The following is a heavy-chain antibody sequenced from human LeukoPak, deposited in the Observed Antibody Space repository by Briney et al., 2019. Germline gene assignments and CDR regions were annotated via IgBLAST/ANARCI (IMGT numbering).Heavy chain of an antibody. Sequence: SETLSLTCTVSGGSISHYYWSWIRQSPGKGLEWIGYIYYSGTTSYNPSLKSRVTISVDTSRNQFSLQLRSVTAADTAVYYCASLYCSGGSCYYSVWGQGTTVTVSS. CDR3: ASLYCSGGSCYYSV. J-gene: IGHJ6*02. V-gene: IGHV4-59*01. CDR1: GGSISHYY. CDR2: IYYSGTT. D-gene: IGHD2-15*01.